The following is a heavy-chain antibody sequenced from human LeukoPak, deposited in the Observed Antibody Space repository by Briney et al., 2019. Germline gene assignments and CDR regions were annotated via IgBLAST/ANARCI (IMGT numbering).Heavy chain of an antibody. CDR2: ISGSGGST. D-gene: IGHD2-15*01. CDR1: GFTFSSYA. J-gene: IGHJ4*02. CDR3: AKMARGYSGKPYYFDY. Sequence: GGSLRLSCAASGFTFSSYAMSWVRQAPGKGLEWVSAISGSGGSTYYADSVKGRFTISRDNSKNTLYLQMNSLRAEDTAVYYCAKMARGYSGKPYYFDYWGQGTLVTVSS. V-gene: IGHV3-23*01.